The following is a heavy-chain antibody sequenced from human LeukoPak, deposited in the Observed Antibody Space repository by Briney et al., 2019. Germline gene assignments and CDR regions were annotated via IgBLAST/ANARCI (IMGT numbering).Heavy chain of an antibody. CDR3: ARGPLTDPKYDYYYYYGMDV. J-gene: IGHJ6*02. V-gene: IGHV1-69*13. CDR2: IIPIFGTA. Sequence: GASVKVSCKASGGTFSSYAISWVRQAPGQGLEWMGGIIPIFGTANYAQKFQGRVTITADESTSTAYMELSRLRSDDTAVYYCARGPLTDPKYDYYYYYGMDVWGQGTTVTVSS. CDR1: GGTFSSYA.